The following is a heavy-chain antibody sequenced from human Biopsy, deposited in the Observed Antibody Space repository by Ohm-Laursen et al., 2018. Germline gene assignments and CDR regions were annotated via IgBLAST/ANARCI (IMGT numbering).Heavy chain of an antibody. CDR3: ARRTWDN. CDR2: INPNSGGT. Sequence: SVKVSCKASGYAFIGSYIHWVRQAPGQGLEWMGWINPNSGGTKYAQKFQGRVTMAGDTSINTVHMELRNLRSDDTAVYYCARRTWDNCGLGTLITVSS. CDR1: GYAFIGSY. V-gene: IGHV1-2*02. J-gene: IGHJ4*02.